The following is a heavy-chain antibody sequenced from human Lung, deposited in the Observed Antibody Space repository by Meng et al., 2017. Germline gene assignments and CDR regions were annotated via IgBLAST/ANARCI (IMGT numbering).Heavy chain of an antibody. CDR1: GYTFAAYW. CDR3: ARDEDISAAGKLFGDY. Sequence: VQLGESGPEVKKAGASVKLSCKPSGYTFAAYWIHWLRQAPGQGLEWMGRIDPNNDHTQYAQNFQGRVTMTSDTSISTVYMELNGLRSDDTAVYYCARDEDISAAGKLFGDYWGQGTLVTVSS. D-gene: IGHD6-13*01. V-gene: IGHV1-2*06. J-gene: IGHJ4*02. CDR2: IDPNNDHT.